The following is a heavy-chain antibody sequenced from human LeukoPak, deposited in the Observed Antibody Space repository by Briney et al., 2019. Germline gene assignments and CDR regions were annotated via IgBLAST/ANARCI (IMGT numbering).Heavy chain of an antibody. J-gene: IGHJ4*02. CDR2: ISPTGEGT. CDR3: ARDAGGAWPFDY. V-gene: IGHV3-23*01. Sequence: GGSLRLSCATSGFAFSNTGMTWVRQAPDRGLEWVSTISPTGEGTHYADSVKGRFTISRDNSKNTLSLFMDSLRADDTATYYCARDAGGAWPFDYWGQGTLVIVSS. CDR1: GFAFSNTG. D-gene: IGHD4-17*01.